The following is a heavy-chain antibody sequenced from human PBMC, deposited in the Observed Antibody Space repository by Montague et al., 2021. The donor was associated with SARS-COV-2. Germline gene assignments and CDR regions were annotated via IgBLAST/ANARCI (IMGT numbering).Heavy chain of an antibody. Sequence: SETLSLTCTVSGGSISSSSYYWGWIRQPPGKGLEWIGSIYYSGSTYYNPSLKSRVTISVDTSKNRFSLKLSSVTAADTAVYHCARQMTSWWELLYYFDYWGQGTLVTVPS. D-gene: IGHD1-26*01. J-gene: IGHJ4*02. V-gene: IGHV4-39*01. CDR3: ARQMTSWWELLYYFDY. CDR2: IYYSGST. CDR1: GGSISSSSYY.